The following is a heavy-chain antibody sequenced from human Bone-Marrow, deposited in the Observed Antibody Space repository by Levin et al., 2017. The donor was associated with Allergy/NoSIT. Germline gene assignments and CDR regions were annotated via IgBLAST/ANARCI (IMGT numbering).Heavy chain of an antibody. V-gene: IGHV3-30-3*01. CDR3: VRSIAAAGVY. J-gene: IGHJ4*02. D-gene: IGHD6-13*01. CDR1: GFAFDNYA. CDR2: ISYDGGNQ. Sequence: PGESLKISCAASGFAFDNYAMHWVRQAPGTGPEWVAFISYDGGNQYYAESVEGRFTISRDNSRNTGYLQMNSLTPDDTAVYFCVRSIAAAGVYWGQGTLVTVS.